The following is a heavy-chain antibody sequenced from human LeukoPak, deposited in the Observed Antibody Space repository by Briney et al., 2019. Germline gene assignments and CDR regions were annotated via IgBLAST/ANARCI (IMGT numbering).Heavy chain of an antibody. J-gene: IGHJ4*02. V-gene: IGHV1-18*01. D-gene: IGHD3-10*01. Sequence: XSVRVSCKTSGYIFTNYGVSWVRQAPGQGLEWMGWINVYNGHTIYAQEFQGRVTLTTDTSTSTAHMDLRSLRSDDTAVYYCVRDSDHAPDYWGQGTLVTVSS. CDR2: INVYNGHT. CDR1: GYIFTNYG. CDR3: VRDSDHAPDY.